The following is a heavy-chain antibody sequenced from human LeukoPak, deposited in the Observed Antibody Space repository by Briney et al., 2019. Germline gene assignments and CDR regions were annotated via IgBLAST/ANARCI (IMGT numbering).Heavy chain of an antibody. CDR2: IYYSGST. CDR3: ARVHYDSSGYYWVNYYYYYMDV. CDR1: GGSISSSSYY. Sequence: SETLSLTCTVSGGSISSSSYYWGWIRQPPGKGLEWIGSIYYSGSTYYNPSLKSRVTISVDTSKNQFSLKLSSVTAADTAVYYCARVHYDSSGYYWVNYYYYYMDVWGKGTTVTVSS. V-gene: IGHV4-39*07. D-gene: IGHD3-22*01. J-gene: IGHJ6*03.